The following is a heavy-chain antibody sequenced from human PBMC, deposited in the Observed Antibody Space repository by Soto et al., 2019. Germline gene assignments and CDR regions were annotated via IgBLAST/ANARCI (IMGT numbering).Heavy chain of an antibody. CDR2: INPSGSST. CDR1: GGTFSSYA. D-gene: IGHD2-8*01. J-gene: IGHJ6*02. V-gene: IGHV1-46*01. CDR3: ARAPLYCNNGVCYDGMDV. Sequence: ASVKVSCKASGGTFSSYAIHWVRQAPGQGLEWMGLINPSGSSTSYAQKFQGRVTMTRDTSTSTVYMELSSLRSEDTAVYYCARAPLYCNNGVCYDGMDVWGQGTTVTVSS.